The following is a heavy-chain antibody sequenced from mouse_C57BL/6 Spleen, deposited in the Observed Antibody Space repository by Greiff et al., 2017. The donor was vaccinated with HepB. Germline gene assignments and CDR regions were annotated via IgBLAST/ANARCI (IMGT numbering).Heavy chain of an antibody. CDR2: IHPNSGST. CDR1: GYTFTSYW. J-gene: IGHJ1*03. Sequence: VQLQQSGAELVKPGASVKLSCKASGYTFTSYWMHWVKQRPGQGLEWIGMIHPNSGSTNYNEKFKSKATLTVDKSSSTAYMQLSSLTSEDSAVYYCARFHYGSSYVYFDVWGTGTTVTVSS. D-gene: IGHD1-1*01. CDR3: ARFHYGSSYVYFDV. V-gene: IGHV1-64*01.